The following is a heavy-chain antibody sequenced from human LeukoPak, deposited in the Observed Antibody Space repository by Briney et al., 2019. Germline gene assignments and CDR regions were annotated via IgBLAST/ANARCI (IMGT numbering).Heavy chain of an antibody. D-gene: IGHD1-1*01. CDR2: INSDGRST. Sequence: GGSLRLSCAASGFNFNPYWMHWVRQAPGKGLVWVARINSDGRSTNYADPVKGRFTISRDNAKNTLYLQMNSLRAEDTAVYYCAKDREPDGRWNFDFWGQGILVTVSS. V-gene: IGHV3-74*01. CDR3: AKDREPDGRWNFDF. J-gene: IGHJ4*02. CDR1: GFNFNPYW.